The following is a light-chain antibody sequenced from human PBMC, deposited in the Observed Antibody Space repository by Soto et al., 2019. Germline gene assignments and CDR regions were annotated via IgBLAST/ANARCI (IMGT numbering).Light chain of an antibody. V-gene: IGLV1-40*01. J-gene: IGLJ1*01. Sequence: QLVLTQPPSVSGAPGQRVTISCTGSSSNIGAGYNVHWYQQLPGTAPKLLIYGNTNRPSGVPDRFSGSKSDTSASLAIAGLQSEDEADYYCQSFDSTLSGGVFGTGTKLTVL. CDR2: GNT. CDR3: QSFDSTLSGGV. CDR1: SSNIGAGYN.